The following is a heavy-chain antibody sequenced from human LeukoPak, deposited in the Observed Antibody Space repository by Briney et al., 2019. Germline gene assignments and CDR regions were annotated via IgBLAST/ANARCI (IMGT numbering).Heavy chain of an antibody. Sequence: PGGSLRLSCAASGFTFSDYYMSWIRQAPGKGLEWVSYISSSGSTIYYADSVKGRFTISRDNAKNSLYLQMNSLRAEDTAVYYCAKDDGGSYYIYYYYMDVWGKGTTVTISS. CDR2: ISSSGSTI. D-gene: IGHD1-26*01. CDR1: GFTFSDYY. V-gene: IGHV3-11*01. J-gene: IGHJ6*03. CDR3: AKDDGGSYYIYYYYMDV.